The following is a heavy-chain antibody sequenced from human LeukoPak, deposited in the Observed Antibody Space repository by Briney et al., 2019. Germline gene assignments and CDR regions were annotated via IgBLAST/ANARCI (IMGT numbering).Heavy chain of an antibody. D-gene: IGHD2-15*01. CDR3: ARDRSGGSCYGAFDI. CDR2: IYDSGST. CDR1: GASIRSGDYY. Sequence: SETLSLTCTVSGASIRSGDYYWSWIRQPPGKGLEWIGYIYDSGSTYYNPSLKSRITISVDTSENRFSLKLSSVTATDTAVYYCARDRSGGSCYGAFDIWGQGTMVTVSS. V-gene: IGHV4-30-4*01. J-gene: IGHJ3*02.